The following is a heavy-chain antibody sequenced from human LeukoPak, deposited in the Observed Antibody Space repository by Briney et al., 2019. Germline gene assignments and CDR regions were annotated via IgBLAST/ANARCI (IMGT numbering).Heavy chain of an antibody. J-gene: IGHJ4*02. D-gene: IGHD3-10*01. Sequence: GGSLRLFCAASGFTFSSYAMIWVRQAPGKGLESVSAISGSGGSTYYADSVKRRFTISRDNSKNTLYLQMNSLRAEDTAVYYCAKDIFHYGSGSYYQPFDYWGQGTLVTVSS. CDR3: AKDIFHYGSGSYYQPFDY. V-gene: IGHV3-23*01. CDR1: GFTFSSYA. CDR2: ISGSGGST.